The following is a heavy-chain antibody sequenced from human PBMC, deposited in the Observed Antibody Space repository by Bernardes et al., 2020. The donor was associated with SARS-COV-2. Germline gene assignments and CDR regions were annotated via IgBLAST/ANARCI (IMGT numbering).Heavy chain of an antibody. D-gene: IGHD2-21*02. CDR1: GYTFTAYF. CDR3: ARTRTTISTTGIPVDY. Sequence: ASVKVSCKASGYTFTAYFIHWVRQAPGQRLEWMGWINPTTGGTNYVQKFQGRVTMTRDTSITTAYMELSWLGSDDTAIYYCARTRTTISTTGIPVDYWGQGTLVTVSS. V-gene: IGHV1-2*02. J-gene: IGHJ4*02. CDR2: INPTTGGT.